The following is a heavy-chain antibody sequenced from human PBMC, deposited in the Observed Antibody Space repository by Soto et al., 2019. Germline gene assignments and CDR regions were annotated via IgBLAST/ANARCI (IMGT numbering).Heavy chain of an antibody. CDR1: GFTFSSYA. Sequence: GGSLRLSCAASGFTFSSYAMSWVRQDPGKGLEWVSAISGSGGSTYYADSVKGRFTISRDNSKNTLYLKTNSLRGDETAVYYCVKECPIEVAGGDAFDIWGQGTMVTVSS. CDR2: ISGSGGST. V-gene: IGHV3-23*01. CDR3: VKECPIEVAGGDAFDI. J-gene: IGHJ3*02. D-gene: IGHD6-19*01.